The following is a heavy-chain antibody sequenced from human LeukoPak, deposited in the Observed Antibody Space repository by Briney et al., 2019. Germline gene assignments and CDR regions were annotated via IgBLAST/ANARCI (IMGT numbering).Heavy chain of an antibody. V-gene: IGHV4-59*11. CDR2: IYYSGTT. CDR1: GGSISSHY. J-gene: IGHJ4*02. Sequence: SETLSLTCSVFGGSISSHYWSWIRQPPGKGPEWIGYIYYSGTTNYNPSLNSRITTSVDMSKNQFSLKLRSVTAADTAVYYCAREGYSSGWNDYFGQGTLVTVSS. CDR3: AREGYSSGWNDY. D-gene: IGHD6-19*01.